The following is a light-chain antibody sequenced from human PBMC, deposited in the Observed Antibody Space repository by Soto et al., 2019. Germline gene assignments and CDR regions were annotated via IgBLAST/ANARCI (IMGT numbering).Light chain of an antibody. V-gene: IGKV3-20*01. CDR3: HQYGTSPRT. Sequence: EIVLTQSPGPLSVSPGERATLSCRSSRSVSGSFLAWYQQKPGQAPRLLIYDVSNRATGIPDRFSGSGSGTDCTLTINRLEPEDFAVYYCHQYGTSPRTFCQGTKVDIK. J-gene: IGKJ1*01. CDR1: RSVSGSF. CDR2: DVS.